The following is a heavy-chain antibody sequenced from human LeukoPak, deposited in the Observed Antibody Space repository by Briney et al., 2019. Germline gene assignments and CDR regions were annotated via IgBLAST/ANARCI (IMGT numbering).Heavy chain of an antibody. Sequence: GGSLRLSCAASGFTFSSYAMSWVRQAPGKGLEWVSAISGSGGSTYYADSVKGRFTISRDNSKNTLYLQMNSLRAEDTAVYYCARDSRAERRLQLPAAFDIWGQGTMVTVSS. CDR3: ARDSRAERRLQLPAAFDI. V-gene: IGHV3-23*01. D-gene: IGHD5-24*01. J-gene: IGHJ3*02. CDR2: ISGSGGST. CDR1: GFTFSSYA.